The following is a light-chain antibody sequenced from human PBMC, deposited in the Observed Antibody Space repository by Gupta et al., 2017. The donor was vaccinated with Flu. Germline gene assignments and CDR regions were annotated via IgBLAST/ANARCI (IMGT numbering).Light chain of an antibody. CDR3: AAWDDSLNGHYV. V-gene: IGLV1-44*01. Sequence: VTIPCSGSSSNIGSNTVNWYQQVPGTAPKLLIYGNNQRPSGVPDRFSGSKSGTSASLAISGLQSEDEADYYCAAWDDSLNGHYVFGTGTKVTAL. CDR2: GNN. CDR1: SSNIGSNT. J-gene: IGLJ1*01.